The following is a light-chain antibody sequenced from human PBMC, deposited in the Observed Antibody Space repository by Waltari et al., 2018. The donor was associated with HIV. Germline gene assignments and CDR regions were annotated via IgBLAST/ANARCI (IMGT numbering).Light chain of an antibody. CDR2: KIF. Sequence: VLTQSPVLSPVASGQPASISCRSSASLEPEDGNFYLSCLHQRPGQSPRLLLYKIFKRFSGVPDRFSGSGTGTDFTLTISSVEADDVGVYYCMQAKQFPRTFGPGTTVEI. J-gene: IGKJ4*02. CDR1: ASLEPEDGNFY. V-gene: IGKV2-24*01. CDR3: MQAKQFPRT.